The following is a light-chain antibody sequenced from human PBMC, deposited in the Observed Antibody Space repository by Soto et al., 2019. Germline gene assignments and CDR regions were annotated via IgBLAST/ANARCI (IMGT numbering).Light chain of an antibody. J-gene: IGKJ3*01. CDR1: QGISNY. Sequence: DIQMTQSPSSLSESVGDRVTIACRASQGISNYLAWYQQKPGRAPDLLIYAASTLQSGVPSRFSGSGSGTIFTLTMSSLRPEDVATYYCQKYNCAPFTFGSGTKV. CDR3: QKYNCAPFT. CDR2: AAS. V-gene: IGKV1-27*01.